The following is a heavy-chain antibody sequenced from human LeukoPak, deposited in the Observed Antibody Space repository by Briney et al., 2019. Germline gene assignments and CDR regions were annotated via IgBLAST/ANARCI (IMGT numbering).Heavy chain of an antibody. V-gene: IGHV1-2*04. J-gene: IGHJ6*02. CDR2: IDPNSGGT. Sequence: ASVKVSCKASGYTFTGYYMHWVRQAPGQGLEWMGWIDPNSGGTNYAQKFQGWVTMTRDTSISTAYMELSRLRSDDTAVYYCARGKARRLRSNTYYYYGMDVWGQGTTVTVS. D-gene: IGHD5-12*01. CDR1: GYTFTGYY. CDR3: ARGKARRLRSNTYYYYGMDV.